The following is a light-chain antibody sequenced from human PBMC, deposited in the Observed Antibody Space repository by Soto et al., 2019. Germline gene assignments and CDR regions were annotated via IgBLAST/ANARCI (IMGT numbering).Light chain of an antibody. CDR1: QSISSW. CDR2: DAS. CDR3: QQYNSYPLT. V-gene: IGKV1-5*01. Sequence: DIPMTQSPSTLSASVGDRVTITCRASQSISSWLAWYQQKPGKAPKLLIYDASSLDSGVPSRFSGRGSGTEFTFPISRLQPDDFATDYCQQYNSYPLTFGGGTKVEIK. J-gene: IGKJ4*01.